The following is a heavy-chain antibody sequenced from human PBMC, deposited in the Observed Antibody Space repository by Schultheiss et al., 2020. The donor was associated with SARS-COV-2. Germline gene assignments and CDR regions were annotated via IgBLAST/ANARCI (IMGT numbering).Heavy chain of an antibody. Sequence: GGSLRLSCAASGFTFSSYSMNWVRQAPGKGLEWVSGISWNSGSIGYADSVKGRFTISRDNAKNSLYLQMNSLRAEDTALYYCAREGGVYERKGSGWGQGTLVTVSS. CDR3: AREGGVYERKGSG. V-gene: IGHV3-20*04. CDR2: ISWNSGSI. J-gene: IGHJ4*02. D-gene: IGHD3-10*01. CDR1: GFTFSSYS.